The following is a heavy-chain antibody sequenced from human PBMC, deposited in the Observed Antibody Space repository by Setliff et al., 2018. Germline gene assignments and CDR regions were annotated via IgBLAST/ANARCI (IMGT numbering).Heavy chain of an antibody. Sequence: PSETLSLTCTVSGGSISSSSYYWGWIRQPPGKGLEWIGRIYYSGSTYYNPSLKSRVTISVETSKNPFSLKLSSVTAADTAVYCCARGRYVLWSGSIDYWGQGTLVTVSS. CDR1: GGSISSSSYY. CDR2: IYYSGST. D-gene: IGHD3-3*01. V-gene: IGHV4-39*07. CDR3: ARGRYVLWSGSIDY. J-gene: IGHJ4*02.